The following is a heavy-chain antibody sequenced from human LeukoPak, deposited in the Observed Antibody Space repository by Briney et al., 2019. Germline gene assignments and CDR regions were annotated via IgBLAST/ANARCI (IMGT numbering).Heavy chain of an antibody. V-gene: IGHV3-7*05. J-gene: IGHJ4*02. Sequence: QSGGSLRLSCVASGFTISGSWMSWVRQAPGKGLEWVASIKQDGSDKNYVDSVKGRFTISRDNAKNSLYLQMNSLRAEDTAVYYCVRGGGNFDYWGQGTLVTVSS. CDR1: GFTISGSW. CDR3: VRGGGNFDY. CDR2: IKQDGSDK. D-gene: IGHD3-3*01.